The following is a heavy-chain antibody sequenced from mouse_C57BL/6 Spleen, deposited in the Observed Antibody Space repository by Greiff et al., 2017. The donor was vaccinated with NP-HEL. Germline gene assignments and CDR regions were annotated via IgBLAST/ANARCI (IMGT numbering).Heavy chain of an antibody. CDR1: GYTFTTYP. CDR3: ARGDYYYGSSPYWYFDV. J-gene: IGHJ1*03. D-gene: IGHD1-1*01. CDR2: FHPYNDDT. Sequence: VQLQQSGAELVKPGASVKMSCKASGYTFTTYPIEWMKQNHGKSLEWIGNFHPYNDDTKYNEKFKGKATLTVEKSSSTVYLELSRLTSDDSAVYYWARGDYYYGSSPYWYFDVWGTGTTVTVSS. V-gene: IGHV1-47*01.